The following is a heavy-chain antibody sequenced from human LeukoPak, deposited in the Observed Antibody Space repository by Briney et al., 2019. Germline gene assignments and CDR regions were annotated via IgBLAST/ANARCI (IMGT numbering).Heavy chain of an antibody. V-gene: IGHV1-2*02. CDR1: GYTFTSYD. J-gene: IGHJ3*02. D-gene: IGHD7-27*01. Sequence: GASVKVSCKASGYTFTSYDINWVRQATGQGLEWMGWINPNSGGTNYAQKFQGRVTMTRDTSISTAYMELSRLRSDDTAVYYCARGPSKNWGSGAFDIWGQGTMVTVSS. CDR3: ARGPSKNWGSGAFDI. CDR2: INPNSGGT.